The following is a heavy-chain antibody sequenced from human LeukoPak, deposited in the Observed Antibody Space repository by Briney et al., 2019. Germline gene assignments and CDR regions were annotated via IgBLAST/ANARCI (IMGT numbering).Heavy chain of an antibody. V-gene: IGHV4-59*01. CDR3: ARAWWDSSRVD. D-gene: IGHD6-13*01. J-gene: IGHJ4*02. CDR1: GGSISSYY. Sequence: SETLSLTCTVFGGSISSYYWSWARQPPGKELEWIGYIYYSGNTNYNPSLKSRVTISVDTSKYQFSLRLSSVTAADTAVYYCARAWWDSSRVDWSQGILVTVSS. CDR2: IYYSGNT.